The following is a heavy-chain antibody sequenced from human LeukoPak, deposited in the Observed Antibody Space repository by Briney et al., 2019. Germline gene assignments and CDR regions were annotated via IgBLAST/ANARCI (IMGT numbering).Heavy chain of an antibody. V-gene: IGHV4-59*01. D-gene: IGHD3-22*01. CDR1: GGSISSYY. Sequence: SATLSLTCTVSGGSISSYYWSWIRQPPRKGLEWIGYIYYSGSTNYSPSLKSRVTISVDTSKNQFSLKLSSVTAADTAVYYCARGGSSGYYYFMPLDYWGQGTLVTVSS. CDR2: IYYSGST. CDR3: ARGGSSGYYYFMPLDY. J-gene: IGHJ4*02.